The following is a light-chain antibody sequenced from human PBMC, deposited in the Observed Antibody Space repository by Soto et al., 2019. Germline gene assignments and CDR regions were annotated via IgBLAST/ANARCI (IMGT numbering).Light chain of an antibody. V-gene: IGLV1-40*01. J-gene: IGLJ2*01. CDR1: ISNIGAGYN. CDR2: DNT. Sequence: QSVLTQPPSVPGAPGQRVTISCAGDISNIGAGYNVHWYQLLPGSAPKLLIFDNTNRPSGVPDRFSGSKSGTSASLAITGLQAEDEADYYCQSYDSSASKVFGGGTKVT. CDR3: QSYDSSASKV.